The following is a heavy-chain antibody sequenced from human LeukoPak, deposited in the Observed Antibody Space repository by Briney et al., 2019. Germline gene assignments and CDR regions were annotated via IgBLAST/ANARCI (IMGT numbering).Heavy chain of an antibody. D-gene: IGHD6-19*01. CDR1: GGSISSYY. CDR3: ASFHGWYNWFDP. CDR2: IYYSGST. Sequence: SETLSLTCTVSGGSISSYYWSWIRQPPGKGLEWIGYIYYSGSTNYNPSLKSRVTISVDTSKNQFSLKLSSVTAADTAVYYCASFHGWYNWFDPWGQGTLVTVSS. V-gene: IGHV4-59*01. J-gene: IGHJ5*02.